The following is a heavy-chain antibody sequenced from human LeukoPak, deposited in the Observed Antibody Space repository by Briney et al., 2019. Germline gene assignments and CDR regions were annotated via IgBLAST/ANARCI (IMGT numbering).Heavy chain of an antibody. D-gene: IGHD4-17*01. CDR1: GFTFSSYA. Sequence: LLGGSLRLSCAASGFTFSSYAMTWVRQAPGKGLEWVSSINNGGTDTYYEDSVKGRFTISRDNSKNTLFLHINSLSVEDTAVYYCAAAVNTGRAEHYWGQGTLVTVSS. V-gene: IGHV3-23*01. CDR3: AAAVNTGRAEHY. J-gene: IGHJ4*02. CDR2: INNGGTDT.